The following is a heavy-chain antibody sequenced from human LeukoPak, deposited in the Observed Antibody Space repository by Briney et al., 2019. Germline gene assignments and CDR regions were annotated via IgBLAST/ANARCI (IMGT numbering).Heavy chain of an antibody. Sequence: GGSLRLSCAASGFTFSSYEINWVRQAPGKGLEWVSYISRDSSTIFYADSVKGRFTISRDNAKSSLYLQMNGLRAEDTAVYYCAKQGGSYRFDYWGQGTLVTVSS. CDR2: ISRDSSTI. D-gene: IGHD1-26*01. CDR1: GFTFSSYE. CDR3: AKQGGSYRFDY. V-gene: IGHV3-48*01. J-gene: IGHJ4*02.